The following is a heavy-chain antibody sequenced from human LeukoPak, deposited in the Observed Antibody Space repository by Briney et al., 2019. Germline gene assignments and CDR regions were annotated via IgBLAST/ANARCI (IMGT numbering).Heavy chain of an antibody. J-gene: IGHJ4*02. CDR1: GGSFSGYY. CDR2: INHSGST. V-gene: IGHV4-34*01. Sequence: SETLSLTCAVYGGSFSGYYWSWIRQPSGKGLEWIGEINHSGSTNYNPSLKSRVTISVDTSKNQFSLKLSSVTAADTAVYYCARPLTNSSGWYFDYWGQGTLVTVSS. CDR3: ARPLTNSSGWYFDY. D-gene: IGHD6-19*01.